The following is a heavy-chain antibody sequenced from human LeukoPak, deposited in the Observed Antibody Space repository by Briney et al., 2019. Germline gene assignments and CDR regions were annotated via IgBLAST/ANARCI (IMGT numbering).Heavy chain of an antibody. CDR1: GYSFTGYF. CDR2: IDPNSGDT. D-gene: IGHD3-22*01. Sequence: ASVKVSCKASGYSFTGYFMHWVRQAPGQGLEWMGCIDPNSGDTKYAQKFQGRVSMPRDTSTRTAYMELSRLRSDDTAVYFCARYGSTGYSLDYWGQGTLVTVSS. J-gene: IGHJ4*02. CDR3: ARYGSTGYSLDY. V-gene: IGHV1-2*02.